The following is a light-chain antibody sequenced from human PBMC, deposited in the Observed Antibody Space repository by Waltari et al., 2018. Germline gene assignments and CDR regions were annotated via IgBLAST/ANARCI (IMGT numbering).Light chain of an antibody. CDR3: QVWDASSDLAAVV. J-gene: IGLJ2*01. Sequence: SDGLTQPPSVSMAPGETATIPCWGNRIGSKSAPWYPQRPGQAPVLVVYDDSERPSGVPERFSGSNSGDTATLIISRVEAGDDADYYCQVWDASSDLAAVVFGGGTKLTVL. CDR2: DDS. V-gene: IGLV3-21*02. CDR1: RIGSKS.